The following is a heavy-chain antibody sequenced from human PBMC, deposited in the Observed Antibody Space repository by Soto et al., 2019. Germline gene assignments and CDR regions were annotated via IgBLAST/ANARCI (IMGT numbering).Heavy chain of an antibody. J-gene: IGHJ2*01. Sequence: QLQLRQSGPGLVKPPETLSLTCSVSGASISSGDYYWGWIRQPPGKGLEWIGSIFSDGSPYYNPSLLRRVSFSLDTSRNQFPLTLNSATAADTAVYYCVRTVGSSWFFDLWGRGTLITVSS. V-gene: IGHV4-39*01. CDR3: VRTVGSSWFFDL. D-gene: IGHD3-10*01. CDR2: IFSDGSP. CDR1: GASISSGDYY.